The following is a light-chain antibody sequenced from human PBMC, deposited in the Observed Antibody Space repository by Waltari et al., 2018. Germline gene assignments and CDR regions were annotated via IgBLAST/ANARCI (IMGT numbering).Light chain of an antibody. CDR3: CSYAGSVTVL. Sequence: QSALTQPASVSGSPGQSITISCTGTSSDVGAYDYVSWYQQQPGKAPKFILYDFSKRPSGVSSRFSGSKSGNTASLTISGLQAEDEADYYCCSYAGSVTVLFGGGTKLTVL. CDR2: DFS. CDR1: SSDVGAYDY. V-gene: IGLV2-23*01. J-gene: IGLJ2*01.